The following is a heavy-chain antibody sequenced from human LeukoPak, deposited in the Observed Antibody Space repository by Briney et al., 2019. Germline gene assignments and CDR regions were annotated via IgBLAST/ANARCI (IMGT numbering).Heavy chain of an antibody. CDR2: ISGSGGST. J-gene: IGHJ1*01. Sequence: GGPVRLSCAASGFTFSSYAMSWVRQAPGKGLEWVSAISGSGGSTYYADSVKGRFTISRDNSKNTLYLQMNSLRAEDTAVYYCAACGGSCGEYFQHWGQGTLATVSS. V-gene: IGHV3-23*01. CDR1: GFTFSSYA. CDR3: AACGGSCGEYFQH. D-gene: IGHD2-15*01.